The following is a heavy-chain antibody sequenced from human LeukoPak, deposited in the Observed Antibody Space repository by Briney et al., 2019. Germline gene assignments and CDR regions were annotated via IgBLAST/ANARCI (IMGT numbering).Heavy chain of an antibody. Sequence: GGSLRLSCAASGFTFSSYGMHWVRQAPGKGLEWVAAIWYDGSIQYYADSVKGRFTISRDNSKNTLYLQMNSLRAEDTAVYYCARGDYYDSSGYSQYFQHWGQGTLVTVSS. CDR1: GFTFSSYG. D-gene: IGHD3-22*01. CDR2: IWYDGSIQ. J-gene: IGHJ1*01. CDR3: ARGDYYDSSGYSQYFQH. V-gene: IGHV3-33*01.